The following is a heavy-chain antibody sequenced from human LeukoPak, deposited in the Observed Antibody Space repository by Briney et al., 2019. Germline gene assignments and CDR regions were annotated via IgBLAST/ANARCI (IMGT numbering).Heavy chain of an antibody. V-gene: IGHV1-69*13. CDR1: RGTFSSYA. Sequence: SVKVSCKASRGTFSSYAISWVRQAPGQGLEWMGGIIPIFGKANYAQKFQGRVTITADESTSTAYMELRSLRSDDTAVYYCARNWGIFGVVSYYFDYWGQGTLVTVSS. CDR3: ARNWGIFGVVSYYFDY. CDR2: IIPIFGKA. J-gene: IGHJ4*02. D-gene: IGHD3-3*01.